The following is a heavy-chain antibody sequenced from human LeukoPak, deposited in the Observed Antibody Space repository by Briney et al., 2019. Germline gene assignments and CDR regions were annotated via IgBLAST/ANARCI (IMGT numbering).Heavy chain of an antibody. Sequence: SETLSLTCTVSGGSISSYYWSWIRQPPGKGLEWIGYIYYSGSTNYNPSLKSRVTISVDTSKNQFSLKLSSVTAADTAVYYCAREAAAAAGLRYYYYCGMDVWGQGTTVTVSS. CDR2: IYYSGST. CDR1: GGSISSYY. J-gene: IGHJ6*02. CDR3: AREAAAAAGLRYYYYCGMDV. D-gene: IGHD2-15*01. V-gene: IGHV4-59*01.